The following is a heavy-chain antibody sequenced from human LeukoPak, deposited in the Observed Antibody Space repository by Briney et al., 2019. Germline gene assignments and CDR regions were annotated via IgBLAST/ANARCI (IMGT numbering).Heavy chain of an antibody. Sequence: GGSLRLSCAASGFTFSSYAMSWVRQAPGKGLEWVSTFSGGGGNTYYADSVKGRFTISRDNAKNSLYLQMNSLRAEDTAVYYCAELGITMIGGVWGKGTTVTISS. CDR2: FSGGGGNT. CDR1: GFTFSSYA. D-gene: IGHD3-10*02. CDR3: AELGITMIGGV. J-gene: IGHJ6*04. V-gene: IGHV3-23*01.